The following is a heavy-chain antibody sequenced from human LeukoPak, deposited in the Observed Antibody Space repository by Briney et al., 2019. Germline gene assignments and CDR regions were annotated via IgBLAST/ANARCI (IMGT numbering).Heavy chain of an antibody. V-gene: IGHV3-13*01. CDR2: IGTVGDT. Sequence: PGGSLRLSCAASGFTFSDYDMHWVRQVTGRGLEWVSTIGTVGDTYYRDSVKGRFTISRENANNSLYLQMNSLRGGDTAVYYCARFGPDAFDIWSPGTMVTVSS. CDR1: GFTFSDYD. CDR3: ARFGPDAFDI. J-gene: IGHJ3*02. D-gene: IGHD3-16*01.